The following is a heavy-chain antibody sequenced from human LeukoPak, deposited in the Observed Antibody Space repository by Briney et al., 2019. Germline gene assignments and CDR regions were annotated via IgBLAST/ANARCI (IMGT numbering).Heavy chain of an antibody. Sequence: SVKVSCRASGGTFNNYAFSWVRQAPGQGLEWMGGIIPIFDTAHYAQKFQGRVTITADESTSTAYMELSSLRSEDTAVYYCARDATLLWFGETLGGNFDYWGQGTLVTVSS. CDR3: ARDATLLWFGETLGGNFDY. CDR2: IIPIFDTA. D-gene: IGHD3-10*01. J-gene: IGHJ4*02. V-gene: IGHV1-69*13. CDR1: GGTFNNYA.